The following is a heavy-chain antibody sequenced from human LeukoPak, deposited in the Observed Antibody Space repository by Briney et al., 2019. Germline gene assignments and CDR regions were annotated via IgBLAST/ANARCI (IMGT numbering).Heavy chain of an antibody. Sequence: PGGSLRLSCAASAFTFSDYAMHSVRQAPERGLEYVSAISSTGGNTYYAHSVKGRLTISRDNPKNTLYLQIGSLMAADMPVYSGASDRHSDYWGEGSLGTVSS. CDR2: ISSTGGNT. J-gene: IGHJ4*02. V-gene: IGHV3-64*01. D-gene: IGHD3-3*02. CDR1: AFTFSDYA. CDR3: ASDRHSDY.